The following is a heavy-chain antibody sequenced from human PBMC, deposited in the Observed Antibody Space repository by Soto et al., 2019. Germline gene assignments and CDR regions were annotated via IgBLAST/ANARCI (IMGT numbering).Heavy chain of an antibody. CDR1: GFTFSSYA. Sequence: PGGSLRLSCAASGFTFSSYAMSWVRQAPGKGLEWVSAISGSGGSTYYADSVKGRFTISRDNSKNTLYLQMNSLRAEDTAVYYCAKDIVVVPAAPHGMDVWGQGTTVTVSS. CDR3: AKDIVVVPAAPHGMDV. CDR2: ISGSGGST. D-gene: IGHD2-2*01. J-gene: IGHJ6*02. V-gene: IGHV3-23*01.